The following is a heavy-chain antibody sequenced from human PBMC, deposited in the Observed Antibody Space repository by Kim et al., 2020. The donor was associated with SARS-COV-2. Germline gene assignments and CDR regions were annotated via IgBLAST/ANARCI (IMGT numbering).Heavy chain of an antibody. CDR3: ARGIHGSSWYPVDY. V-gene: IGHV3-21*01. Sequence: GGSLRLSCAASGFTFSTYSMNWVRQAPGRGLEWVSSISSSSKNIYYADSVKGRFTISRDHAKNSLYLQMNSLRAEDTAVYCCARGIHGSSWYPVDYWCQETLGTVYS. CDR1: GFTFSTYS. D-gene: IGHD6-13*01. J-gene: IGHJ4*02. CDR2: ISSSSKNI.